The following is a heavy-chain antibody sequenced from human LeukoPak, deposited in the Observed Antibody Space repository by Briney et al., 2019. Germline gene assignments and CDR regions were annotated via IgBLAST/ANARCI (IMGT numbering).Heavy chain of an antibody. CDR3: AKDTDGAAAGTTWGH. CDR2: ISWNSGSI. V-gene: IGHV3-9*01. CDR1: GFTFDDYA. Sequence: PGGSLRLSCAASGFTFDDYAMHWVRQAPGKGLEWVSGISWNSGSIGYADSVKGRFTISRDNAKNSLYLQMNSLRAEDPALYYCAKDTDGAAAGTTWGHWGQGTLVTVSS. D-gene: IGHD6-13*01. J-gene: IGHJ4*02.